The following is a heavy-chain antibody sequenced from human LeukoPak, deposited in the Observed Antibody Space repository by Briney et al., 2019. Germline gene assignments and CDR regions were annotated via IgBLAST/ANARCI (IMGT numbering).Heavy chain of an antibody. D-gene: IGHD6-6*01. CDR1: GFTFSAYW. V-gene: IGHV3-7*01. CDR2: IKQDGSEN. CDR3: ARYSSSSGWLDP. Sequence: GGSLRLSCAASGFTFSAYWMTWVRQTPGEGLEPVANIKQDGSENNYVDSVKGRFTISRDNATNSLYLQMNSLRGEDTAVYYCARYSSSSGWLDPWGQGTLVTVSS. J-gene: IGHJ5*02.